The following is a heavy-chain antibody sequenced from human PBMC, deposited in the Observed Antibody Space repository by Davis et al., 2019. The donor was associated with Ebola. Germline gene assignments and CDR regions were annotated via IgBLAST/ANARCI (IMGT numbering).Heavy chain of an antibody. CDR2: IWYDGSNK. J-gene: IGHJ6*03. CDR1: GFTFSSYG. V-gene: IGHV3-33*01. Sequence: GESLKISCAASGFTFSSYGMHWVRQAPGKGLEWVAVIWYDGSNKYYADSVKGRFTISRDNSKNTLYLQMNSLRAEDTAVYYCARIVGAPGYMDVWGKGTTVIVSS. D-gene: IGHD1-26*01. CDR3: ARIVGAPGYMDV.